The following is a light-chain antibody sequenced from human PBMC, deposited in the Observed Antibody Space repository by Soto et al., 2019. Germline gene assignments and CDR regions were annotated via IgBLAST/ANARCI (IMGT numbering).Light chain of an antibody. CDR2: AVI. J-gene: IGLJ2*01. V-gene: IGLV2-23*02. CDR3: CSYAGASTSHVV. CDR1: SSDVGSYNL. Sequence: QSALTQPASVSGSPGQSITISCTGTSSDVGSYNLVSWYQQPPGKAPKLIIYAVIKRPSGVSNRFSGSKSGNTASLTISGLQAEDEGDYHCCSYAGASTSHVVFGGGTKVTVL.